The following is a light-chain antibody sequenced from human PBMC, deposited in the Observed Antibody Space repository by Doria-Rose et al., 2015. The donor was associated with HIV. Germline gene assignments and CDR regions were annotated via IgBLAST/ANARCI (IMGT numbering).Light chain of an antibody. CDR1: QSFSSTY. CDR2: DGS. Sequence: EIVMTQSPGTLSLSPGERATLSRRASQSFSSTYLAWYQQKPGQAPSLLIYDGSTRATGIPDRFSASGSGTDFTLTINRLEPEDFALYYCHQYGTSWMFGQGTKVEI. CDR3: HQYGTSWM. J-gene: IGKJ1*01. V-gene: IGKV3-20*01.